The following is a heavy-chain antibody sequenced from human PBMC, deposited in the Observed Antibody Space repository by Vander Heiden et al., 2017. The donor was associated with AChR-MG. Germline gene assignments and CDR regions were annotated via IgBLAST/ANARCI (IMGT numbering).Heavy chain of an antibody. V-gene: IGHV4-59*01. CDR2: IYYSGST. CDR3: ARVGGTPMGAARSLGAFDI. D-gene: IGHD6-6*01. Sequence: QVQLQASGPGLVKPSEPLSLTCTVSGGSIRSYYWRWIRQPPGKGLEWIGYIYYSGSTNYNPSLKSRVTISVDTSKNQFSLKLSSVTAADTAVYYCARVGGTPMGAARSLGAFDIWGQGTMVTVSS. CDR1: GGSIRSYY. J-gene: IGHJ3*02.